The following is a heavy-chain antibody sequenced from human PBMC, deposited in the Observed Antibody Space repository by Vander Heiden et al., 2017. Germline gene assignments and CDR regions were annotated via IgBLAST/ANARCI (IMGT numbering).Heavy chain of an antibody. V-gene: IGHV3-53*01. J-gene: IGHJ5*02. CDR2: IYSGTNT. CDR3: ARDGRDSSGYFFGFA. D-gene: IGHD3-22*01. CDR1: GFSVSKSY. Sequence: GFSVSKSYMSWVRQAPGKGLEWVSVIYSGTNTGYADSVKGRFTISRDNSKNTLYLQMDSLRAEDTAVYYCARDGRDSSGYFFGFAWGQGTLVTVSS.